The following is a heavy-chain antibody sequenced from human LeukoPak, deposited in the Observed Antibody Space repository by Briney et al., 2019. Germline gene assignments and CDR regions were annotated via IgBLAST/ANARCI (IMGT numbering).Heavy chain of an antibody. V-gene: IGHV4-61*01. J-gene: IGHJ3*01. CDR3: AHITGSDAFDV. Sequence: SETLSLTCIVSDGSVSSNSHYWSWIRQPPGKGLEWIGYIYYNGNTNYNPSLKSRVTMSVDTSKNQFSLKMTSVTAADTALYYCAHITGSDAFDVWGQGTMVTVSS. CDR2: IYYNGNT. D-gene: IGHD1-20*01. CDR1: DGSVSSNSHY.